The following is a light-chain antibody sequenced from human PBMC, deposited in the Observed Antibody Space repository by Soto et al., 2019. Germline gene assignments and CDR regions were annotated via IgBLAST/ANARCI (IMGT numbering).Light chain of an antibody. Sequence: DIHMTQIPSTLSASLGDRLTITCRASQDIISSLASCHQKPGKAAKVLVVYASALLNGVPSTFFGSGSGREFSLTISSLQPDDFATYYCQQYDNFSWTFGQGTKVDIK. CDR3: QQYDNFSWT. J-gene: IGKJ1*01. V-gene: IGKV1-5*01. CDR1: QDIISS. CDR2: YAS.